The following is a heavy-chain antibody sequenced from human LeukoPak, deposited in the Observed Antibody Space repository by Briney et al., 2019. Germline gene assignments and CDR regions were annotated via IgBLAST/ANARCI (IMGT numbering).Heavy chain of an antibody. CDR1: GYSFTSYW. V-gene: IGHV5-51*01. Sequence: GESLKISCKGSGYSFTSYWIGWVRQMPGKGLEWMGIIYPGDSDTRYSPSFQGQVTISADKSISTAYLQWSSLKASDTAMYYCASLDIVVVPAAPDALDIWGQGTMVTVSS. CDR2: IYPGDSDT. CDR3: ASLDIVVVPAAPDALDI. D-gene: IGHD2-2*01. J-gene: IGHJ3*02.